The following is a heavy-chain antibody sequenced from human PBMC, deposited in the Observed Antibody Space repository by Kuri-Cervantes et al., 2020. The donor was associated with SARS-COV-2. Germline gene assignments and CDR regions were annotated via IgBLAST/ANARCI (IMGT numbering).Heavy chain of an antibody. Sequence: SETLSLTCTVSGGSISSYYWSWIRQPPGKGLEWIGYIYYSGSTNYNPSLKSRVTISVDTSKNQFSLKLSSMTAADTAVYYCARDPYYDYVWGSYRLGGAFDIWGQGTMVTVSS. CDR2: IYYSGST. CDR3: ARDPYYDYVWGSYRLGGAFDI. V-gene: IGHV4-59*12. J-gene: IGHJ3*02. CDR1: GGSISSYY. D-gene: IGHD3-16*02.